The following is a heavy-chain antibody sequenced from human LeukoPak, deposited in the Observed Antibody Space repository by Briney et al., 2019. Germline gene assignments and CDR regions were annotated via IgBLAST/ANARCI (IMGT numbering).Heavy chain of an antibody. D-gene: IGHD3-22*01. V-gene: IGHV3-23*01. CDR1: RFTFSSFV. CDR3: AKGGSYYYDSSGYYN. J-gene: IGHJ4*02. Sequence: GGSLRLSCAASRFTFSSFVMGWVRQAPGMGLECVLAISGSGLRTYYADSVKGRFTISRDNSKNTLYLQMNSLRAEDTAVYYCAKGGSYYYDSSGYYNWGQGTLVTVSS. CDR2: ISGSGLRT.